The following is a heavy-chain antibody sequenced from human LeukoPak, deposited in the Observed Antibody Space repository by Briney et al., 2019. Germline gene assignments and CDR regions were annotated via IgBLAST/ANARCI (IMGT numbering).Heavy chain of an antibody. Sequence: GGSLRLSCAASGFTFSSYSMNWVRQAPGKGLEWVSSISSSSSYIYYADSVKGRFTISRDNSKNTLYLQMNSLRAEDTAVYYCARELRPCRYCSSTSCYCAFDIWGQGTMVTVSS. J-gene: IGHJ3*02. V-gene: IGHV3-21*01. CDR3: ARELRPCRYCSSTSCYCAFDI. CDR1: GFTFSSYS. D-gene: IGHD2-2*01. CDR2: ISSSSSYI.